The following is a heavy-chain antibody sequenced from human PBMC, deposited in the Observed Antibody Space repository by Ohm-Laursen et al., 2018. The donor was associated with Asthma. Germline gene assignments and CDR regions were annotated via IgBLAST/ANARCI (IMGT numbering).Heavy chain of an antibody. D-gene: IGHD6-19*01. CDR1: GGSISSGAYS. CDR3: ARGGGRSGLVTYNYGMDV. Sequence: TLSLTCVVSGGSISSGAYSWSWIRQPPGKGLEWIGYIDHSGSTYYNPSLKSRVTISVDRSKNQFSLKLSSVTGADTAVYYCARGGGRSGLVTYNYGMDVWGQGTTVTVSS. J-gene: IGHJ6*02. V-gene: IGHV4-30-2*01. CDR2: IDHSGST.